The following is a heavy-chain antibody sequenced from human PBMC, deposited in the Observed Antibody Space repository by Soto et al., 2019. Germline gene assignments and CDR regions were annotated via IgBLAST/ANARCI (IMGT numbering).Heavy chain of an antibody. J-gene: IGHJ4*02. D-gene: IGHD2-15*01. Sequence: QITLKESGPTLVKPTQTLTLTCTFSEFSLSTSGVGVGWIRQPPGKALEWLALIYWDDDKRYSPSLKSRLTITKDTSKNQVVLTMTNMDPVDTATYYCAHGGGCSGGSCYLPLNWGQGTLVTVSS. CDR1: EFSLSTSGVG. CDR3: AHGGGCSGGSCYLPLN. CDR2: IYWDDDK. V-gene: IGHV2-5*02.